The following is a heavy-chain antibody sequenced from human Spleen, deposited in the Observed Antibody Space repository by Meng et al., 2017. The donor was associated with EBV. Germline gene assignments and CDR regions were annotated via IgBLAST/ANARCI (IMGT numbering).Heavy chain of an antibody. Sequence: QGQMVQSGAWVRKRGASVKVACKSSGYTFASYGISWVRQAHGQGLEWMGWIYAGDGSKKYSQRLQDRVTITRDTSASTSYMELSSLGSEDTAVYYCASYTSKGYAIDYWGRGTLVTVSS. CDR2: IYAGDGSK. D-gene: IGHD5-12*01. CDR1: GYTFASYG. V-gene: IGHV1-18*01. CDR3: ASYTSKGYAIDY. J-gene: IGHJ4*02.